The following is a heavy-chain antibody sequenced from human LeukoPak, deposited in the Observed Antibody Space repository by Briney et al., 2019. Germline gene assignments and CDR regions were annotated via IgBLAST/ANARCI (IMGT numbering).Heavy chain of an antibody. D-gene: IGHD6-13*01. V-gene: IGHV1-8*01. CDR1: GYTFTSYD. CDR3: AREGSSWYGGYYYGMDV. J-gene: IGHJ6*02. CDR2: MNPNSGNT. Sequence: ASVKVSCKASGYTFTSYDINWVRQATGQGLEWMGWMNPNSGNTGYAQKFQGRVTMTRNTSISTAYMELSSLRSEDTAVYYCAREGSSWYGGYYYGMDVWGQGTTVTVSS.